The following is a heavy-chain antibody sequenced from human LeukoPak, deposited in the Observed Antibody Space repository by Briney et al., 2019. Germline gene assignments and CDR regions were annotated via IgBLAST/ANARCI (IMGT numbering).Heavy chain of an antibody. J-gene: IGHJ4*02. Sequence: GGSLRVSCAASGFTFSSYSMNWARQAPGKGLEWVSSIGSSSRYIYYADSVKGRFTISRDNAKNSLYLQMNSLRAEDTAVHYCARSAVYGENDYWGQGTLVTVSS. CDR2: IGSSSRYI. CDR1: GFTFSSYS. V-gene: IGHV3-21*01. CDR3: ARSAVYGENDY. D-gene: IGHD4-17*01.